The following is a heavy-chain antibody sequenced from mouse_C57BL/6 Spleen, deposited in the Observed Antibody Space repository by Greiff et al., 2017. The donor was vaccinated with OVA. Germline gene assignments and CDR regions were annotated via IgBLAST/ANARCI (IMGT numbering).Heavy chain of an antibody. D-gene: IGHD2-4*01. V-gene: IGHV1-9*01. Sequence: QVQLQQSGAELMKPGASVKLSRKATGYTFTGYWIEWVKQRPGHGLEWIGEILPGSGSTNYNEKFKGKATFTADTSSNTAYMQLSSLTTEDSAIYYCARREDYDYDSDWYFDVWGTGTTVTVSS. CDR1: GYTFTGYW. CDR2: ILPGSGST. CDR3: ARREDYDYDSDWYFDV. J-gene: IGHJ1*03.